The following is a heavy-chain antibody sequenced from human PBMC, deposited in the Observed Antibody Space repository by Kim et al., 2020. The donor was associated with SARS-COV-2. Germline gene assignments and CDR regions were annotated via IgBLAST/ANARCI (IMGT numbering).Heavy chain of an antibody. CDR3: ARDYGYGFDY. CDR1: GFTFSSYS. D-gene: IGHD5-18*01. CDR2: IGSRGSTI. J-gene: IGHJ4*02. V-gene: IGHV3-48*02. Sequence: GGSLRLSCVASGFTFSSYSMNWVRQAPGKGLEWVSYIGSRGSTIYYADSVKGRLTISRDDAKNSLYLQMNSLRDEDTAVYYCARDYGYGFDYWGQGTLVTVSS.